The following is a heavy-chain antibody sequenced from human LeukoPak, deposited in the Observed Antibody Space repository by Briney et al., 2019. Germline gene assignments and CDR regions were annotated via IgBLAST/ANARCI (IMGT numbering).Heavy chain of an antibody. CDR2: INSGGGNT. V-gene: IGHV3-23*01. J-gene: IGHJ4*02. D-gene: IGHD3-22*01. CDR1: GFTFGTYA. Sequence: GGSLRLSCAASGFTFGTYAMSWVRQAPGKGLEWVSAINSGGGNTYYADSVKGRFTISRDNSKNTLYLQIDSLRAEDTALYYCAKDRIPSSGWESDFWGQGTLVTVSS. CDR3: AKDRIPSSGWESDF.